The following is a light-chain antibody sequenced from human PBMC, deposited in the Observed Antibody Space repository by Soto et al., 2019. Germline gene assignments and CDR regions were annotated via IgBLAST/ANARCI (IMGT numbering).Light chain of an antibody. V-gene: IGKV1-5*03. CDR2: GAS. CDR1: PSISSW. J-gene: IGKJ4*01. Sequence: DIQMTQSPSTLSASVGDRVIITCRASPSISSWLAWYQQKPGKAPKLLIYGASSLDSGVPSRFSGSGSGPEFTLTISSLQPDDFATYYCQHYDGYSALTFGGGTKVEIK. CDR3: QHYDGYSALT.